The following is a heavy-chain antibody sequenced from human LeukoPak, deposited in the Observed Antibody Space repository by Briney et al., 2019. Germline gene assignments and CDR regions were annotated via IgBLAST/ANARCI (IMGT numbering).Heavy chain of an antibody. CDR2: INQGGSVQ. CDR3: ARVEYSGWNLEY. D-gene: IGHD5-12*01. V-gene: IGHV3-7*01. CDR1: GLTFRSYW. J-gene: IGHJ4*02. Sequence: GGSLRLSCAASGLTFRSYWMSWVRQAPWKGLEGVANINQGGSVQYYMDSVKGRFTNSRDDAKNSLYVQMNNLRDEDTAVYYCARVEYSGWNLEYWGQGTLVTVSS.